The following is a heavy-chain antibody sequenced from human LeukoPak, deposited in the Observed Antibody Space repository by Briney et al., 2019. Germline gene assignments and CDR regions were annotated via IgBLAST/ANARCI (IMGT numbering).Heavy chain of an antibody. CDR2: ISGSGGST. CDR3: AKDHIVGGY. CDR1: GFTFSSYA. Sequence: GGSLRLSCAASGFTFSSYAMSWVGHAPGKGLEWVSAISGSGGSTYYADSVKGRFTISRDNSKNTLYLQMNSLRAEDTAVHYCAKDHIVGGYWGQGTLVTVSS. D-gene: IGHD2-21*01. J-gene: IGHJ4*02. V-gene: IGHV3-23*01.